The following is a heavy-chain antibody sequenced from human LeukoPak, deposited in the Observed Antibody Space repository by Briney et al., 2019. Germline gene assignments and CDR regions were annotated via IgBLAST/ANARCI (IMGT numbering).Heavy chain of an antibody. CDR3: AKDGPHYYGSGSYYTYFYGMDV. J-gene: IGHJ6*02. CDR1: EFTFSSYG. CDR2: ISDDGSNK. V-gene: IGHV3-30*18. D-gene: IGHD3-10*01. Sequence: GGSLRLSCAASEFTFSSYGMHWVRQAPGKGLEWVAVISDDGSNKYYADSVKGRFTISRDNSKNTLYIQMNSLRAEETGVYYCAKDGPHYYGSGSYYTYFYGMDVWGQGTTVTVSS.